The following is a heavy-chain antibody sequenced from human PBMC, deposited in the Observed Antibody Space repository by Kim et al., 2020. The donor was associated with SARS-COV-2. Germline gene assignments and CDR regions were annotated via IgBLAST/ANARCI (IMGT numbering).Heavy chain of an antibody. CDR1: GFTFSSYS. V-gene: IGHV3-21*01. J-gene: IGHJ6*02. CDR2: ISSSSSYI. D-gene: IGHD1-26*01. CDR3: ARDSMYSGRGHYYYYYGMDV. Sequence: GGSLRLSCAASGFTFSSYSMNWVRQAPGKGLEWVSSISSSSSYIYYADSVKGRFTISRDNAKNSLYLQMNSLRAEDTAVYYCARDSMYSGRGHYYYYYGMDVWGQGTTVTVSS.